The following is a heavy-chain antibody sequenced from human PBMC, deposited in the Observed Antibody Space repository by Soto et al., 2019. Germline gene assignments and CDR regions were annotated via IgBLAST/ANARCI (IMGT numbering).Heavy chain of an antibody. D-gene: IGHD2-8*02. V-gene: IGHV4-39*07. CDR3: ARGPRGTEENWFDP. CDR2: IYYSGST. CDR1: GGSISSSSYY. J-gene: IGHJ5*02. Sequence: SETLSLTCTVSGGSISSSSYYWGWIRQPPGKGLEWIGYIYYSGSTYYNPSLKSRVTISVDTSKNQFSLKLSSVTAADTAVYYCARGPRGTEENWFDPWGQGTLVTVSS.